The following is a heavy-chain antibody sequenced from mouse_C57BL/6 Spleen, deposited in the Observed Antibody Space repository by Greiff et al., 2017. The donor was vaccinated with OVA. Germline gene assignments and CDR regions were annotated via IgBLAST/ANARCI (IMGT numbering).Heavy chain of an antibody. J-gene: IGHJ4*01. CDR1: GFSLTSYA. D-gene: IGHD2-4*01. CDR2: IWTGGGT. V-gene: IGHV2-9-1*01. Sequence: QVQLKESGPGLVAPSQSLSITCTVSGFSLTSYAISWVRQPPGKGLEWLGVIWTGGGTNYNSALKSRLSISKDNSKSQVFLKMNSLQTDDTARYYCAREGYYDYDGGYYYAMDYWGQGTSVTVSS. CDR3: AREGYYDYDGGYYYAMDY.